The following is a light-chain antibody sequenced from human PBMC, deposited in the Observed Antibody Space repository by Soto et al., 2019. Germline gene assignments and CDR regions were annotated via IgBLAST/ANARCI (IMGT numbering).Light chain of an antibody. CDR1: SSDVGGYNY. CDR3: CSYAGSYSYV. V-gene: IGLV2-11*01. J-gene: IGLJ1*01. Sequence: ALTQPRSVSGSPGQSVTISCTGTSSDVGGYNYVSWYQEQPGKAPKLMIYDVSKRPSGVPDRFSGSKSGNTASLTISGLQAEDEADYYCCSYAGSYSYVFGTGTKVTVL. CDR2: DVS.